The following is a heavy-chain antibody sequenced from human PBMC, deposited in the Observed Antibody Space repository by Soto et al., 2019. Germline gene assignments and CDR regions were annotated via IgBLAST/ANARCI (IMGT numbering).Heavy chain of an antibody. CDR3: TRARSDDNYFDT. J-gene: IGHJ5*02. CDR1: GAALSSGGYF. V-gene: IGHV4-61*08. CDR2: IYYSGGT. Sequence: TSETLSLPCTVSGAALSSGGYFYTWVRQPPGKGLEWLGYIYYSGGTNYRPSLKSRGTVSLGKSKSQCSLRLISVTAADTAVHYGTRARSDDNYFDTWGQGTLVTVSS.